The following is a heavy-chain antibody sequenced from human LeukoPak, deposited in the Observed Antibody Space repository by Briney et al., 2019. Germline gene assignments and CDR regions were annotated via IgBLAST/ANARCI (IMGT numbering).Heavy chain of an antibody. CDR3: ARDWRGSYFPDF. Sequence: ASVKDSCKASGYTLTDYYMHWVRPAPGQGVEWMGWINPNSGDTNYAQNFQGRVTMTRDTSIRTAYMELSRLTSDDTAIYYCARDWRGSYFPDFWGQGTLVTVSS. V-gene: IGHV1-2*02. CDR1: GYTLTDYY. J-gene: IGHJ4*02. D-gene: IGHD1-26*01. CDR2: INPNSGDT.